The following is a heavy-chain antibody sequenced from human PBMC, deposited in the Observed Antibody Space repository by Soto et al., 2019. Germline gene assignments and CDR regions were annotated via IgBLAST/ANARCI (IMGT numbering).Heavy chain of an antibody. CDR2: ISGSGGST. CDR3: ARQGKNDYGDSTYFDY. J-gene: IGHJ4*02. D-gene: IGHD4-17*01. V-gene: IGHV3-23*01. Sequence: EVQLLESGGGLVQPGGSLRLSCAASGFTFSSYAMSWVRQAPGKGLEWVSAISGSGGSTYYADSVKGRFTISRDNSKNTLYLQMNSLRAEDTAVYYCARQGKNDYGDSTYFDYWGQGTLVTVSS. CDR1: GFTFSSYA.